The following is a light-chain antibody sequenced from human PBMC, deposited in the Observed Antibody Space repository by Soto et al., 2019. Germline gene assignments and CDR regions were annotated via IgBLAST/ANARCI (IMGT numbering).Light chain of an antibody. J-gene: IGKJ1*01. CDR1: QSVSNDY. Sequence: DIVLTQSPGTVSFSPGDRATLSCRASQSVSNDYLAWYQQKPGQAPRLLIYDSSSRATGISDRFKGSGSGTDFILSISRLEPEDFAVYSCQQYGSSPWTFGQGTKVDIK. V-gene: IGKV3-20*01. CDR3: QQYGSSPWT. CDR2: DSS.